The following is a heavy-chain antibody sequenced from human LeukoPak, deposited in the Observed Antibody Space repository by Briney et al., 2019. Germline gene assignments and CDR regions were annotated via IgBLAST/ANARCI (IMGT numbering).Heavy chain of an antibody. V-gene: IGHV1-2*02. J-gene: IGHJ6*03. D-gene: IGHD4-11*01. CDR2: INPNSGGT. CDR1: GYTFTDYF. CDR3: ARGGLPIYYYYMDV. Sequence: ASVTVSFKASGYTFTDYFLHWVRQAPGQGLERMGWINPNSGGTNYAQKFQGRVTMTRDTSISTAYMDLSRLRSDDTAVYFCARGGLPIYYYYMDVWGKGTTVTVSS.